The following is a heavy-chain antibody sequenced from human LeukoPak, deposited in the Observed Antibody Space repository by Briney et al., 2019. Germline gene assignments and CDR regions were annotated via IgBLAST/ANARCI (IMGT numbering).Heavy chain of an antibody. Sequence: GGSLRLSCAASGFMFSSHEMNWVRQAPGKGLEWVSYISSSGSTTYYADSVKGRFTISRDNAKNSLYLQMNSLRAEDTAVYYCARERVPAAKSPYYYGMDVWGQGTTVTVSS. CDR3: ARERVPAAKSPYYYGMDV. J-gene: IGHJ6*02. V-gene: IGHV3-48*03. CDR2: ISSSGSTT. CDR1: GFMFSSHE. D-gene: IGHD2-2*01.